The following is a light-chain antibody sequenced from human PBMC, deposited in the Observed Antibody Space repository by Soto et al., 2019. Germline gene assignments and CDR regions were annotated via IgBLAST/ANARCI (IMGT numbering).Light chain of an antibody. V-gene: IGLV2-14*01. CDR3: NSYTSSTAYV. CDR2: EVS. CDR1: SSDVGGYNY. Sequence: QSVLTQPASVSGSPGQSITISCPGTSSDVGGYNYVSWYQLHPGKAPKLIIYEVSNRPSGVSNRFSGSKSGNTASLTISGLQAEDVADYYCNSYTSSTAYVFGTGAKRTVL. J-gene: IGLJ1*01.